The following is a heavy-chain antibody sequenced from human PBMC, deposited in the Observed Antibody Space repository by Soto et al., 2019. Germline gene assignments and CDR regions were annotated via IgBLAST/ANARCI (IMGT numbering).Heavy chain of an antibody. CDR1: GFTFSSYG. J-gene: IGHJ6*03. CDR2: IWFDGSKT. V-gene: IGHV3-33*08. Sequence: QVQLVESGGGVVQPGTSLRLSCAPSGFTFSSYGMHWVRQAPGKGLEWVAVIWFDGSKTYCADSVKGRFTISRDNSNNSLYLQMNSLRADDTAVYYCARDAGFYYLDVWGKGTTVTVSS. CDR3: ARDAGFYYLDV.